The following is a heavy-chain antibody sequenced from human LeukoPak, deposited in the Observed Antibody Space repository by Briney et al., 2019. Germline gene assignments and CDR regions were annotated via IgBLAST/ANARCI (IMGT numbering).Heavy chain of an antibody. J-gene: IGHJ4*02. V-gene: IGHV3-21*01. CDR3: ARDIPGGATHLDY. D-gene: IGHD1-26*01. CDR1: GFTFSSYS. CDR2: ISSSSSYI. Sequence: GGSLRLSCAASGFTFSSYSMNWVRQAPGKGLEWDSSISSSSSYIYYADSVKGRFTISRDNAKNSLYLRMNILRVEDTAVYYCARDIPGGATHLDYWGQGTQVTVSS.